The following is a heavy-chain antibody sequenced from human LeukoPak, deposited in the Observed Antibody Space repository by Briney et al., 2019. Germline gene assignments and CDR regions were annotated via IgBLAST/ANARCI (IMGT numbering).Heavy chain of an antibody. Sequence: GGSLRLSCAASGFTFNSYAMSWVRQAPGKGLEWVSAISGGGGNTYYADSVKGRFTISRDNSKNTLYLQMNSPRAEDTAVYYCGKNRYSGSLSPFDIWGQGTMVTVSS. CDR3: GKNRYSGSLSPFDI. CDR2: ISGGGGNT. D-gene: IGHD1-26*01. V-gene: IGHV3-23*01. J-gene: IGHJ3*02. CDR1: GFTFNSYA.